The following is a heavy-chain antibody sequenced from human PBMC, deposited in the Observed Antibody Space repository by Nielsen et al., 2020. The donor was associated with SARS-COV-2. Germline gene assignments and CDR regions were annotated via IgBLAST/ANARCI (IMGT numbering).Heavy chain of an antibody. J-gene: IGHJ3*02. CDR1: GGTFSRHA. CDR2: IIPIFGTA. Sequence: SVKVSCKASGGTFSRHAISWVRQAPGQGLEWMGGIIPIFGTANYAQKFQGRVTITADKSTSTAYMELSSLRSEDTAVYYCARDRGYSYGCDIWGQGTMVTVSS. CDR3: ARDRGYSYGCDI. V-gene: IGHV1-69*06. D-gene: IGHD5-18*01.